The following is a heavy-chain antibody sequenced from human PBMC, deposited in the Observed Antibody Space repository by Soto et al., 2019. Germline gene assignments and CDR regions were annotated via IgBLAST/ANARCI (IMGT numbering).Heavy chain of an antibody. CDR2: IYWDDDK. D-gene: IGHD2-2*01. CDR1: GFSLSADGVG. J-gene: IGHJ3*01. CDR3: SYCDGGTSWPNDAFDV. Sequence: QITLKESGPTLVKPTQTLTLTCTFSGFSLSADGVGVGWIRQPPGKALEWLALIYWDDDKRYRPSLKSRLTITKNTAKNHVGLTMTNMDPVDTATYYCSYCDGGTSWPNDAFDVWGQGTVVTVSS. V-gene: IGHV2-5*02.